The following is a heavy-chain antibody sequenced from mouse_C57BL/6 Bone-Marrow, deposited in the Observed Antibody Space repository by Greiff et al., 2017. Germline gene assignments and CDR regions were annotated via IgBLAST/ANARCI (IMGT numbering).Heavy chain of an antibody. CDR1: GFTFSSYA. D-gene: IGHD1-1*01. V-gene: IGHV5-4*01. CDR3: ARDPNYYGSSSYYFDY. Sequence: VQLKQSGGGLVKPGGSLKLSCAASGFTFSSYAMSWVRQTPEKRLEWVATISDGGSYTYYPDNVKGRFTISRDNAKNNLYLQMSHLKSEDTAMYYCARDPNYYGSSSYYFDYWGQGTTLTVSS. CDR2: ISDGGSYT. J-gene: IGHJ2*01.